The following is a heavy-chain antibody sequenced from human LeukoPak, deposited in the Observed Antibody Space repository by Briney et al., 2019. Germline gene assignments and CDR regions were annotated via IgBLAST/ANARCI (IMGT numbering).Heavy chain of an antibody. CDR3: AKDSRSSSWLPIDY. CDR2: ISGSGGST. V-gene: IGHV3-23*01. D-gene: IGHD6-13*01. CDR1: GFTFSSYA. J-gene: IGHJ4*02. Sequence: SGGSLRLSCAASGFTFSSYAMSWVRQAPGKGLEWVSAISGSGGSTYHADSVKGRFTISRDNSKNTLYLQMNSLRAEDTAVYYCAKDSRSSSWLPIDYWGQGTLVTVSS.